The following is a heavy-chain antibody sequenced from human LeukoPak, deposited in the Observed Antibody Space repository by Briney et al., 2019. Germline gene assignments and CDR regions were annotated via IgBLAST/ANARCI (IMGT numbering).Heavy chain of an antibody. CDR3: ARVEWFFDY. J-gene: IGHJ4*02. V-gene: IGHV3-48*02. CDR1: GFTFSTYG. CDR2: ISKISGTI. Sequence: GGSLRLSCAASGFTFSTYGMNWVCQAPGPGLEWVSYISKISGTIYYADSVKGRVTISRDDAKSSLFLHMNSLRDEDTAVYYCARVEWFFDYGGQGTVVTVSS. D-gene: IGHD2-8*01.